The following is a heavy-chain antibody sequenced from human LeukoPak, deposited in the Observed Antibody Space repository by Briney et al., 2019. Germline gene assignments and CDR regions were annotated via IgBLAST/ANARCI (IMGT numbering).Heavy chain of an antibody. CDR1: GDSISSSSYY. V-gene: IGHV4-39*07. J-gene: IGHJ6*03. D-gene: IGHD1-1*01. Sequence: PSETLSLTCSVSGDSISSSSYYWGWIRQPPGKGLEWIGSMSYGRMTYYNPSLKSRVAISVDTSKNQFSLKVTSVTAADTAVYYCARDLDGTTKPVGHYYYMDVWGSGTTVTVSS. CDR2: MSYGRMT. CDR3: ARDLDGTTKPVGHYYYMDV.